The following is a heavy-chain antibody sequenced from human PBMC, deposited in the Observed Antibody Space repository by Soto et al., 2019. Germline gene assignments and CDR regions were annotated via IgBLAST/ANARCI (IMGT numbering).Heavy chain of an antibody. Sequence: PGGSLRLSCAASGFTFSSYAMHWVRQAPGKGLDWVAVISYDGRNKYYADSVKGRFTISRDNSNSALSLQMNSLRAEDTAVYYCARSDYINYYLYFELWGRGTLVTVS. J-gene: IGHJ2*01. CDR1: GFTFSSYA. CDR3: ARSDYINYYLYFEL. V-gene: IGHV3-30*04. CDR2: ISYDGRNK. D-gene: IGHD4-4*01.